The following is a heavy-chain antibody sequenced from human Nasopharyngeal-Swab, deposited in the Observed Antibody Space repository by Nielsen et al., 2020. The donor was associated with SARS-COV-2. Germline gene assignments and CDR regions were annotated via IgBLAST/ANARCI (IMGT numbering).Heavy chain of an antibody. Sequence: SETLSLTCTVSGVSITSQYWSWIRQPPGKGLEWIGYISHNSGTSYNPSLKSRVTMFMYTSKNQFSLRLTSVTAADTAVYYCAKEGATGWFDPCGQGTLVTVSS. CDR3: AKEGATGWFDP. J-gene: IGHJ5*02. V-gene: IGHV4-59*11. CDR2: ISHNSGT. CDR1: GVSITSQY.